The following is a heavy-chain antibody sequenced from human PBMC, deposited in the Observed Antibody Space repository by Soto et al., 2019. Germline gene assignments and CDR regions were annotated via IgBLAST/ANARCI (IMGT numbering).Heavy chain of an antibody. CDR2: IIPIFGTA. D-gene: IGHD3-3*01. CDR1: GGTFSSYA. V-gene: IGHV1-69*13. CDR3: ARGRFLEWLLPLYYYYGMDV. J-gene: IGHJ6*02. Sequence: SVKVSCKASGGTFSSYAISWVRQAPGQGLEWMGGIIPIFGTANYAQKYQGRVTITADESTSTAYMELSSLRYEDTAVYYCARGRFLEWLLPLYYYYGMDVWGQGTTVTVSS.